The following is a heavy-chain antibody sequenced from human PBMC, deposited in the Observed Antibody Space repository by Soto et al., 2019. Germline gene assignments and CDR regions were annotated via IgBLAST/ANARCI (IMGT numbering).Heavy chain of an antibody. CDR1: GYSFTSYA. J-gene: IGHJ6*02. Sequence: QVQLVQSGAEVKKPGASVKVSCKASGYSFTSYAMHWVRQAPGQRLEWIGWINAGDGNTKYSQKFQGRVTITSDTSATTAFMELTSLRSEDAALYYCASGRNGNPTPDVWGQGTTVTVSS. CDR3: ASGRNGNPTPDV. V-gene: IGHV1-3*01. D-gene: IGHD1-1*01. CDR2: INAGDGNT.